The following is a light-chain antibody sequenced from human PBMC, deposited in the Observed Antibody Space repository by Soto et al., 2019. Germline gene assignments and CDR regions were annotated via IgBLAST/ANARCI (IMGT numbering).Light chain of an antibody. CDR3: QQYHDWPPYT. CDR2: RAS. Sequence: VLTQSQGTLSLSRGERATLSCRASERIYSAYLGWYQQKPGQAPRLLIYRASTMATGIPARFSGSGSGTEFTLTISSLQSEDFAVYYCQQYHDWPPYTFGQGTKVDI. CDR1: ERIYSAY. J-gene: IGKJ2*01. V-gene: IGKV3-15*01.